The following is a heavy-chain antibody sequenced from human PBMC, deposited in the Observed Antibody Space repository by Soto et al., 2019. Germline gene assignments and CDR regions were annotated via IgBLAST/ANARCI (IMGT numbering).Heavy chain of an antibody. J-gene: IGHJ5*02. CDR3: ARQASYWQGGGGWFDP. CDR2: IGTEHDA. CDR1: GFTFSRSD. Sequence: EVQLVESGGGLVQPGGSLRLSCAASGFTFSRSDMHWVRQATGKGLEWISAIGTEHDAYYPDSVKGRFTTSRDNAKNSLYLQMNSLRAEDTAVYSCARQASYWQGGGGWFDPWGQGTLVIVSS. D-gene: IGHD2-8*02. V-gene: IGHV3-13*01.